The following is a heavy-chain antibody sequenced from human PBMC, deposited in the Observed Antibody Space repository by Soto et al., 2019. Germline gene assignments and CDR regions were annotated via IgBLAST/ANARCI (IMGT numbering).Heavy chain of an antibody. CDR3: AKVLSKNYYYPFDF. D-gene: IGHD3-10*01. CDR2: ISGGSSVT. V-gene: IGHV3-23*01. Sequence: GGSLRLSCTASGFTFSDYAMAWVRQAPGKGLEWVSTISGGSSVTYYGDSVKGRFTISXXXXXXTXFXQXXXLSAXDTATDYCAKVLSKNYYYPFDFWGQGTQVTVSS. J-gene: IGHJ4*02. CDR1: GFTFSDYA.